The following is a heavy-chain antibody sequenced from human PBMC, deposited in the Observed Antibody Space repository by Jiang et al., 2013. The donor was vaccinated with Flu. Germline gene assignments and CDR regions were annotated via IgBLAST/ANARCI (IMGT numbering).Heavy chain of an antibody. J-gene: IGHJ4*02. CDR1: GYSFTSYW. V-gene: IGHV5-10-1*01. CDR2: IDPSDSYT. D-gene: IGHD3-22*01. Sequence: GAEVKKPGESLRISCKGSGYSFTSYWISWVRQMPGKGLEWMGRIDPSDSYTNYSPSFQGHVTISADKSISTAYLQWSSLKASDTAMYYCARATYYYDSSGYYYFDYWGQGTLVTVSS. CDR3: ARATYYYDSSGYYYFDY.